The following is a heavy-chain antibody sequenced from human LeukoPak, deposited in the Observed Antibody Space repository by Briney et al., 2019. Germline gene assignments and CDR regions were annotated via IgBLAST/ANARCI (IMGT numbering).Heavy chain of an antibody. Sequence: GASVKVSCKASGYTFTGYYMHWVRQAPGQGLEWMGRINPNSGGTNYAQKFKGRVTMTRDTSISTAYMELSRLRSDDTAVYYCARVGTAGSVCRNWGQGSLVTVSS. CDR3: ARVGTAGSVCRN. CDR1: GYTFTGYY. V-gene: IGHV1-2*06. D-gene: IGHD6-13*01. CDR2: INPNSGGT. J-gene: IGHJ4*02.